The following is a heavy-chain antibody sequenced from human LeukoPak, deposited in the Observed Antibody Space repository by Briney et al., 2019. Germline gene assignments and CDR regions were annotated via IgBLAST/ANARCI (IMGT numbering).Heavy chain of an antibody. CDR3: ARGQTYSGSGIYTYFDY. CDR1: GGSISSGGYY. Sequence: PSETLSLTCTVSGGSISSGGYYWSWIRQPAGKGLEYIGRIYSTGSTNYNPSLRSRVTISVDTSKNHFSLKLSSVTAADTAVYYCARGQTYSGSGIYTYFDYWGQGILVTVST. V-gene: IGHV4-61*02. D-gene: IGHD3-10*01. J-gene: IGHJ4*02. CDR2: IYSTGST.